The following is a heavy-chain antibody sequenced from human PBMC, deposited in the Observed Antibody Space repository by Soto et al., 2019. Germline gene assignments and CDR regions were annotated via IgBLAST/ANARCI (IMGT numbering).Heavy chain of an antibody. J-gene: IGHJ4*02. CDR3: VRHGNGTLYYFDF. Sequence: EVQLVQSGAEVKKPGESLPISCKASGYKFIGYWISWVRQMPGKGLEWVGRIDPSDSYTTYSPSFEGHVTISVDKSISTAYLQWRSLQASDTAKYYCVRHGNGTLYYFDFWGRGSLVPVSS. CDR2: IDPSDSYT. V-gene: IGHV5-10-1*03. CDR1: GYKFIGYW. D-gene: IGHD1-1*01.